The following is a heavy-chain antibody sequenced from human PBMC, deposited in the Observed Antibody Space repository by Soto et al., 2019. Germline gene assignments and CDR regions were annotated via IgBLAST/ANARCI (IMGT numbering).Heavy chain of an antibody. Sequence: PGESLKISCKGSGYRFTSYWISWVRQMPGKGLEWMGRIDPNDSHTNYSPSFQGHVTISADKSINNAYLQWSSLKASDNAVYYCARRAKVSSSYSYFLDVWAKGTTVTVS. CDR3: ARRAKVSSSYSYFLDV. V-gene: IGHV5-10-1*01. D-gene: IGHD1-26*01. CDR1: GYRFTSYW. CDR2: IDPNDSHT. J-gene: IGHJ6*03.